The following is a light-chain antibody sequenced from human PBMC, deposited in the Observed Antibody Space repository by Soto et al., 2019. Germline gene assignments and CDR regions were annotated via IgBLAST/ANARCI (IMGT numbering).Light chain of an antibody. J-gene: IGKJ4*01. V-gene: IGKV3-20*01. CDR3: QQYVGSGPVT. CDR2: GAS. CDR1: QSVSSSN. Sequence: ETVLTQSPGTLSLSPGQRATLSCRASQSVSSSNLAWYQLKPGQAPRLLIYGASSRATGIPDRFSGSGSGTDFTLTISGLEPEDFAVYFCQQYVGSGPVTFGGGTKVEVK.